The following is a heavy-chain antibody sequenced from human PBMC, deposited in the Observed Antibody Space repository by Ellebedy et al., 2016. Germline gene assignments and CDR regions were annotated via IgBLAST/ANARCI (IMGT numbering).Heavy chain of an antibody. V-gene: IGHV1-69*04. D-gene: IGHD6-13*01. CDR3: ARDQGQIAVDY. CDR2: IIPILGIA. Sequence: SVKVSCXASGGTFSSYAISWVRQAPGQGLEWMGRIIPILGIANYAQKFQGRVTITADKSTSTAYMELSSLRSEDTAVYYRARDQGQIAVDYWGQGTLVTVSS. CDR1: GGTFSSYA. J-gene: IGHJ4*02.